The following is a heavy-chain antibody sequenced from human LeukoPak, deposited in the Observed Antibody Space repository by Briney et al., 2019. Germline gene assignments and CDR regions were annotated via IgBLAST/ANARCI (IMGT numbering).Heavy chain of an antibody. Sequence: GGSLRLSCAASGFTFSSYAMSWVRQAPGKGLEWVSAISGSGGSTYYADSVKGRFTISRDNAKDTLYLQMNSVRPEDTAVYYWETDGAGGVLAHWAQGALVTVS. V-gene: IGHV3-23*01. CDR2: ISGSGGST. CDR1: GFTFSSYA. J-gene: IGHJ4*02. CDR3: ETDGAGGVLAH. D-gene: IGHD3-16*01.